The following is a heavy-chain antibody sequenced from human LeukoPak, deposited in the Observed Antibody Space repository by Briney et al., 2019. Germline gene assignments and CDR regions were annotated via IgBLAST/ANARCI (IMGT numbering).Heavy chain of an antibody. CDR3: AKEECFGEYPLYYFDY. D-gene: IGHD3-10*01. V-gene: IGHV3-23*01. CDR1: GFTFSSYA. CDR2: ISGSGGST. Sequence: GGSLRLSCAASGFTFSSYAMSWVRQAPGKGLEWVSAISGSGGSTYYADSVKGRFTISRDNSKNTLYLQMNSLRAEDTAVYYCAKEECFGEYPLYYFDYWGQGTLVTVSS. J-gene: IGHJ4*02.